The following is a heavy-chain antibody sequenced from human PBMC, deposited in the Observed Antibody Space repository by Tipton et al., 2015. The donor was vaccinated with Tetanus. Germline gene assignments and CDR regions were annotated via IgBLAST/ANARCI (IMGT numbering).Heavy chain of an antibody. V-gene: IGHV3-23*01. CDR1: GFTFSSYA. Sequence: SLRLSCAASGFTFSSYAMSWVRQAPGKGLEWVSAISGSGGSTYYADSVKGRFTISRDNSKNTLYLQMNSLRAEDTAVYYCARKTFYYDSSWEEDAFDIWGQGTMVTVSS. CDR2: ISGSGGST. J-gene: IGHJ3*02. CDR3: ARKTFYYDSSWEEDAFDI. D-gene: IGHD3-22*01.